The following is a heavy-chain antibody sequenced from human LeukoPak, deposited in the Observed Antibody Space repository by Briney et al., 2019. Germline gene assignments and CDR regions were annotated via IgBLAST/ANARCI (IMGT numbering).Heavy chain of an antibody. Sequence: ASVKVSCKASGYTFTGYYMHWVRQAPGQGLEWMGWINSNSGGVHYAQNFQGRVTMTRDTTISTAYMDLTRLRYDDTAVYFCARYLAAPYDAFDIWGQGTMVTVSS. CDR2: INSNSGGV. CDR3: ARYLAAPYDAFDI. J-gene: IGHJ3*02. CDR1: GYTFTGYY. V-gene: IGHV1-2*02. D-gene: IGHD2-15*01.